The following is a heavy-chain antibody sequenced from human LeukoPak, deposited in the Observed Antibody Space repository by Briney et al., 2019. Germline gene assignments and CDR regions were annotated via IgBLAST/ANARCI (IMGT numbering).Heavy chain of an antibody. CDR1: GFPFNANG. CDR3: AKDESMAAAAYYFGY. D-gene: IGHD6-13*01. Sequence: GGSRNLSCAASGFPFNANGMHWARQAQGKGLEWVEVISSDGRDKKSADSVKGRFTISRDNSKNMVYLQMNSLRPEDTAVYYCAKDESMAAAAYYFGYWGQGTLVTVSS. CDR2: ISSDGRDK. V-gene: IGHV3-30*18. J-gene: IGHJ4*02.